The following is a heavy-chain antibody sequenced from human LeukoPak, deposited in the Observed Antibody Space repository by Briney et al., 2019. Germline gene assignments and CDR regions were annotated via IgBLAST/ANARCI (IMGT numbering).Heavy chain of an antibody. V-gene: IGHV3-7*01. CDR2: IKQDGSEK. CDR1: GFTSSSYW. CDR3: ASEDSSGYYLI. J-gene: IGHJ3*02. Sequence: PGGSLRLSCAASGFTSSSYWMSWVRQAPGKGLEWVANIKQDGSEKYYVDSVKGRFTISRDNAKNSLYLQMNSLRAEDSAVYYCASEDSSGYYLIWGQGTMVTVSS. D-gene: IGHD3-22*01.